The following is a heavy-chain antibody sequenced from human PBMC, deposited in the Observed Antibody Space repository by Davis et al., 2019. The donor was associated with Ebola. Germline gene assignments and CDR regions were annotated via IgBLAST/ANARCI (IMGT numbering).Heavy chain of an antibody. V-gene: IGHV3-9*01. CDR2: ISRNSGSI. CDR1: GFTFHDYA. J-gene: IGHJ4*02. D-gene: IGHD1-26*01. CDR3: EKERGGWGGPDY. Sequence: PGGSLRPSCTASGFTFHDYAMHWVRQAPGKGLAWVSDISRNSGSIGYAASVKGRFTISRDNTKHSLYLQMNSRRTEDTALYYCEKERGGWGGPDYWGQGTLVTVSS.